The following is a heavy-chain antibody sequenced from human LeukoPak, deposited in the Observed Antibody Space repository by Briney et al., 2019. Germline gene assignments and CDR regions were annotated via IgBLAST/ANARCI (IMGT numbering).Heavy chain of an antibody. D-gene: IGHD3-10*01. CDR1: GFTFSNYS. CDR2: FSSSSSTI. V-gene: IGHV3-48*01. J-gene: IGHJ4*02. Sequence: PGGPLRLSCTASGFTFSNYSMNWVRQAPGKGLEWVSYFSSSSSTIYYTDSVKGRFTISRDNAKNSLYLQMNSLRAEDTAVYYCARDLDGSGSYSSLDYWGQGTLVTVSS. CDR3: ARDLDGSGSYSSLDY.